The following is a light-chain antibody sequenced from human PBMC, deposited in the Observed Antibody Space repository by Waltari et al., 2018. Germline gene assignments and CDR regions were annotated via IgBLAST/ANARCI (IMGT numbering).Light chain of an antibody. Sequence: EIVMTQSPATLSVSPGERVTLSCRASQSVSSNLAWYQQKPDQAPRLLIYGASTRATGIPARFSGSGSGTEFTLTINSLQSEDFAVYYCQQYNNWPPELTFGGGTKVEIK. V-gene: IGKV3-15*01. CDR3: QQYNNWPPELT. J-gene: IGKJ4*01. CDR1: QSVSSN. CDR2: GAS.